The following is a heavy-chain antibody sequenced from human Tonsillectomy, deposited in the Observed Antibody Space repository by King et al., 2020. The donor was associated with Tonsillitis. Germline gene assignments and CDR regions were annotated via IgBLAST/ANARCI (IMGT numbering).Heavy chain of an antibody. CDR1: GFTFDDYA. J-gene: IGHJ4*02. CDR2: ISWNSGSI. Sequence: VQLVESGGGLVQPGRSLRLSCAASGFTFDDYAMHWVRQAPGKGLEWVSGISWNSGSIGYADSVKRRFTISRDNAKNSLYLQMNSLRAEDTALYYCAKDSTYYYDSSGPTPDYWGQGTLVTVSS. V-gene: IGHV3-9*01. CDR3: AKDSTYYYDSSGPTPDY. D-gene: IGHD3-22*01.